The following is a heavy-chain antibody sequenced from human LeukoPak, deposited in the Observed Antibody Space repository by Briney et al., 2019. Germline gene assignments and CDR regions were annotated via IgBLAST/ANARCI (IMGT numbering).Heavy chain of an antibody. Sequence: GASVKVSCKASGYTFTSYGISWVRQAPGQGLEWMGWIGAYNGNTNYAQKLQGRVTMTTDTSTSTAYMELRSLRSDDTAVYYCARDRPGALLWFGESFSYWGQGTLVTVSS. J-gene: IGHJ4*02. CDR2: IGAYNGNT. D-gene: IGHD3-10*01. CDR3: ARDRPGALLWFGESFSY. V-gene: IGHV1-18*01. CDR1: GYTFTSYG.